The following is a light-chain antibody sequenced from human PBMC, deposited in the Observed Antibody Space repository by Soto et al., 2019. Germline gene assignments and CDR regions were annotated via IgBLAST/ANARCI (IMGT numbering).Light chain of an antibody. CDR1: HSLLSW. CDR2: KAS. V-gene: IGKV1-5*03. Sequence: IHITQSPSTLSASVVDSGTITCRASHSLLSWLAWYQQKPGKAPKLLIYKASTLESGVPSRFSGSGSGTEITLTISSLQPDDFATYYCQEYNSYWTFGQGTKVDIK. J-gene: IGKJ1*01. CDR3: QEYNSYWT.